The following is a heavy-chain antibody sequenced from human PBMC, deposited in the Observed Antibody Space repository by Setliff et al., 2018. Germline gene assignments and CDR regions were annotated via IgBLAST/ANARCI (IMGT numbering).Heavy chain of an antibody. CDR3: ASRLRRIAAAGRRAFDI. CDR2: INHSGST. CDR1: GGSFSGYY. D-gene: IGHD6-13*01. Sequence: SETLSLTCAVYGGSFSGYYWSWIRQPPGKGLEWIGEINHSGSTSYNPSLKSRVTISVDTSKNQFSLKLSSVTAADTAVYYCASRLRRIAAAGRRAFDIWGQGTMVT. J-gene: IGHJ3*02. V-gene: IGHV4-34*01.